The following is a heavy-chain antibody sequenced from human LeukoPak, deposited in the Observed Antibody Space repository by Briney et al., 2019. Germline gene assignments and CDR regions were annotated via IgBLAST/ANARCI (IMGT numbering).Heavy chain of an antibody. D-gene: IGHD3-22*01. CDR3: ARDTYYYDNNGYYSGFDL. J-gene: IGHJ3*01. V-gene: IGHV4-59*01. Sequence: SETLSLTCTVSGGSLSSYNWSWLRQPPGKGLEWIGYIYKSGSATYNPSLTSGGTISVDTSKTQQFSLNLSSVTAADTAVYYCARDTYYYDNNGYYSGFDLWGQGTMVTVSS. CDR2: IYKSGSA. CDR1: GGSLSSYN.